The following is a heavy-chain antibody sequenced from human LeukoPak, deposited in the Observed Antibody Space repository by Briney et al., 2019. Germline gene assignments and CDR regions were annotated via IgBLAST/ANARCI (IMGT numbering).Heavy chain of an antibody. J-gene: IGHJ4*02. D-gene: IGHD4-17*01. CDR1: GFTFSSYS. CDR2: ISSSSSNI. CDR3: AIDQPDYGIGY. Sequence: PGGSLRLSCAASGFTFSSYSMNWVGQAPGKGLEWVSYISSSSSNIYYADSVKGRFTVSRDNSKNTLYLQMNSLRPEDTSIYYCAIDQPDYGIGYWGQGILVTVSS. V-gene: IGHV3-48*01.